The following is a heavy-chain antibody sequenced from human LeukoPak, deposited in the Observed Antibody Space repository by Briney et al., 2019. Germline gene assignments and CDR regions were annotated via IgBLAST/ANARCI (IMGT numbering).Heavy chain of an antibody. J-gene: IGHJ4*02. V-gene: IGHV3-23*01. CDR2: ISGGGGST. D-gene: IGHD1-14*01. Sequence: PGGSLRLSCAASGFTFSSYARSWVRQAPGKGLELVSAISGGGGSTYYADSVKGRFTISSDNSTTTLYLQMHSLRAEDTAVYSCATPPARQHQPGSFDYWGQGTLVTVSS. CDR3: ATPPARQHQPGSFDY. CDR1: GFTFSSYA.